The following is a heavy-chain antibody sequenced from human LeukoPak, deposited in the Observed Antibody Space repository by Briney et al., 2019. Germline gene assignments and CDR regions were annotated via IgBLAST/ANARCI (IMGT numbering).Heavy chain of an antibody. CDR1: GGTFSSYA. V-gene: IGHV1-18*01. J-gene: IGHJ4*02. CDR2: ISAYNGNT. Sequence: GSSVKVSCKASGGTFSSYAISWVRQAPGQGLEWMGWISAYNGNTNYAQKLQGRVTMTTDTSTSTAYMELRSLRSDDTAVYYCARASSPPDYWGQGTLVTVSS. CDR3: ARASSPPDY.